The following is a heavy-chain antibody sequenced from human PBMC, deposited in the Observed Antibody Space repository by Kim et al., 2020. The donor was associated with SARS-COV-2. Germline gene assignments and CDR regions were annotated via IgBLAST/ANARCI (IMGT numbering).Heavy chain of an antibody. CDR1: GGSISSYY. Sequence: SETLSLTCTVSGGSISSYYWSWIRQPPGKGLEWIGYIYYSGSTNYNPSPKSRVTISVDTSKNQFSLKLSSVTAADTAVYYCARALEGYSSSWFFDYWGQGTRVTVSS. CDR3: ARALEGYSSSWFFDY. CDR2: IYYSGST. D-gene: IGHD6-13*01. V-gene: IGHV4-59*13. J-gene: IGHJ4*02.